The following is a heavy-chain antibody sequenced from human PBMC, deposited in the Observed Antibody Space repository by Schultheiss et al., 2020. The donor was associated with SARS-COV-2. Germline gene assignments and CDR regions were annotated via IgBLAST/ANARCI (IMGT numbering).Heavy chain of an antibody. V-gene: IGHV3-NL1*01. CDR3: TRRGATTGLIDY. CDR1: GFTFSSYG. D-gene: IGHD1-26*01. Sequence: GGSLRLSCAASGFTFSSYGMHWVRQAPGKGLEWVSSISGSGSSTYYADSVKGRFTISRDNAKNSLYLQMNSLRAEDTALYYCTRRGATTGLIDYWGQGTLVTVSS. J-gene: IGHJ4*02. CDR2: ISGSGSST.